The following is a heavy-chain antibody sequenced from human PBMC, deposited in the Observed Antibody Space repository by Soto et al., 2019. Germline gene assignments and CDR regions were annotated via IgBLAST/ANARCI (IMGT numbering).Heavy chain of an antibody. CDR3: ARDRVGCSGGSCYINWFDP. V-gene: IGHV3-33*01. CDR2: IWYDGSNE. Sequence: PGGSLRLSCAASGFTFSSYGMHWVRQAPGKGLEWVAVIWYDGSNEYYADSVKGRFTISRDNSKNTLYLQMNSLRAEDTAVYYCARDRVGCSGGSCYINWFDPWGQGTLVTVSS. CDR1: GFTFSSYG. D-gene: IGHD2-15*01. J-gene: IGHJ5*02.